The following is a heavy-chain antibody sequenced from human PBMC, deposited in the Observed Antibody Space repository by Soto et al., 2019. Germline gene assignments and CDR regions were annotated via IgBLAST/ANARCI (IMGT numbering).Heavy chain of an antibody. CDR3: ARGNYYTPYYYYYYMDV. Sequence: PSETLSLTCTVSSGSIINYYWSWIRQPPGKGLEWIGFIYYSGSTNYNPSLKSRVTMSVDKSKKQLSLKLSSVTAADTAVYYCARGNYYTPYYYYYYMDVWGKGTTVTVSS. CDR2: IYYSGST. V-gene: IGHV4-59*12. D-gene: IGHD3-10*01. CDR1: SGSIINYY. J-gene: IGHJ6*03.